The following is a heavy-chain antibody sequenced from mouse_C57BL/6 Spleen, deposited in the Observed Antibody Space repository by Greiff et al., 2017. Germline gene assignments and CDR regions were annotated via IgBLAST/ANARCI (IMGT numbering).Heavy chain of an antibody. D-gene: IGHD2-4*01. Sequence: VQLQQPGAELVKPGASVKLSCKASGYTFTSYWMHWVKQRPGQGLEWIGMIHPNSGSTNYNEKFKSKATLTVDKSSSTAYMQLSSLTSEDSAVYYCARFDYDRYFDVWGTGTTGTVSS. CDR1: GYTFTSYW. V-gene: IGHV1-64*01. CDR3: ARFDYDRYFDV. J-gene: IGHJ1*03. CDR2: IHPNSGST.